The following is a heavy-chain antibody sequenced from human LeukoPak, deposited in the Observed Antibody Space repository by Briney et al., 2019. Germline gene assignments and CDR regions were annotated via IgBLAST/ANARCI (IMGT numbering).Heavy chain of an antibody. CDR1: GGSFSGYY. J-gene: IGHJ5*02. V-gene: IGHV4-4*07. CDR2: IYTSGST. Sequence: SETLSLTCAVYGGSFSGYYWSWIRQPAGKGLEWIGRIYTSGSTNYNPSLKSRVAMSVDTSKNQFSLKLSSVTAADTAVYYCARDLNPDNMVPNWFDPWGQETLVTVSS. CDR3: ARDLNPDNMVPNWFDP. D-gene: IGHD3-10*01.